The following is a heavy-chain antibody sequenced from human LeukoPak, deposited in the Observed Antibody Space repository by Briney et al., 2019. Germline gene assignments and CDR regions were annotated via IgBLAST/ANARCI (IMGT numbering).Heavy chain of an antibody. CDR2: INQDGSEK. V-gene: IGHV3-7*03. D-gene: IGHD3-10*01. Sequence: GGSLRLSCAASGFTFSSYWMSWVRQTPGKGLEWVANINQDGSEKYYVDSVKGRFTISRDNAKNSLYLQMNSLRAKDTALYYCARERYYGSGSYFRMRYYFDYWGQGTLVTVSS. CDR1: GFTFSSYW. CDR3: ARERYYGSGSYFRMRYYFDY. J-gene: IGHJ4*02.